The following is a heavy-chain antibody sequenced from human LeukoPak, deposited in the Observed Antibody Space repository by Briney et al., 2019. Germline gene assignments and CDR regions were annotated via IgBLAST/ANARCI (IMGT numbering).Heavy chain of an antibody. CDR1: GYTFTSYY. CDR3: ARGRVSGDSSSWFSV. J-gene: IGHJ4*02. D-gene: IGHD6-13*01. CDR2: INPSGGST. V-gene: IGHV1-46*01. Sequence: GASVKVSCKASGYTFTSYYMHWVRQAPGQGLEWMGIINPSGGSTSYAQKFQGRVTMTRNTSISTAYMELSSLRSEDTAVYYCARGRVSGDSSSWFSVWGQGTLVTVSS.